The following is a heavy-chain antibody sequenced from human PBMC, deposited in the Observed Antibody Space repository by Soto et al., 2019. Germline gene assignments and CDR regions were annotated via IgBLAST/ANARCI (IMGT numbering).Heavy chain of an antibody. CDR1: GGSIRDYY. D-gene: IGHD6-13*01. CDR2: IYYTGTT. V-gene: IGHV4-59*12. CDR3: ARGHFRYSSSWYPLDY. J-gene: IGHJ4*02. Sequence: SETLSLTCTVSGGSIRDYYWGWIRQSPGKGLDWIGYIYYTGTTKYNPSLKSRVTISVDSSKNQFSLKLSSVTAADTAVYYCARGHFRYSSSWYPLDYWGQGTLVTVSS.